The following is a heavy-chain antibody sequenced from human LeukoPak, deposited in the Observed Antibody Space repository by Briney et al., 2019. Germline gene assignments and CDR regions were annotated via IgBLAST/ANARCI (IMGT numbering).Heavy chain of an antibody. CDR3: VRVGGRSYIGGDC. V-gene: IGHV3-74*01. CDR2: TKRDGSNS. D-gene: IGHD3-10*01. J-gene: IGHJ4*02. Sequence: RESLRLSCAASGFTFSTYWMHWVRQAPGTGLVWVSRTKRDGSNSNHADCVKGRFTISRDNAKNTLYLQMNSLRAEDTAVYHCVRVGGRSYIGGDCWGQGTLVTSST. CDR1: GFTFSTYW.